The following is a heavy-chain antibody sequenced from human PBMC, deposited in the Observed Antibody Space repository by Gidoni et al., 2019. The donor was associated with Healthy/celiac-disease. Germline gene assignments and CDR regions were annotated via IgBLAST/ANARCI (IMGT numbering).Heavy chain of an antibody. V-gene: IGHV4-38-2*02. CDR3: ARELFDALEWLSGPHWFDP. J-gene: IGHJ5*02. CDR2: IYHSGST. Sequence: QVQLQESGPGRVKPSDTLSLTSTVSGYSISSGYYWGWLRQPPGTGPEWMGSIYHSGSTYYNPALKRRVTISVDTAKNQFSLKLSSVTAADTAVYYCARELFDALEWLSGPHWFDPWGQGTLVTVSS. CDR1: GYSISSGYY. D-gene: IGHD3-3*01.